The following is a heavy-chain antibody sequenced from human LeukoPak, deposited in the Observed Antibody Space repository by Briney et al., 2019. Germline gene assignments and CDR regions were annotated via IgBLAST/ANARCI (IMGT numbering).Heavy chain of an antibody. Sequence: GASVKVSCKASGYTFTSYDINWVRQATGQGLEWMGWMNPNSGNTGYAQKFQGRVTMTRNTSISTAYMGLSSLRSEDTAVYYCARSGSPVGHAFDIWGQGTMVTVSS. V-gene: IGHV1-8*01. CDR3: ARSGSPVGHAFDI. J-gene: IGHJ3*02. CDR2: MNPNSGNT. D-gene: IGHD3-10*01. CDR1: GYTFTSYD.